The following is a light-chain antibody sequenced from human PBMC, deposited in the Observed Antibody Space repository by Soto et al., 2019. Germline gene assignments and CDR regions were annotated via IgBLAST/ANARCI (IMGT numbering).Light chain of an antibody. CDR2: AAS. Sequence: AIQITQSPSSLSASVGDRVTITCRASQGIRNDLGWYQQKPGKAPKLLIFAASSLQGGVPSRFIGSGSGTDFTLTISSLQPEDFATYYCLQDYDYPWTFGQGTKVEIK. CDR3: LQDYDYPWT. J-gene: IGKJ1*01. CDR1: QGIRND. V-gene: IGKV1-6*01.